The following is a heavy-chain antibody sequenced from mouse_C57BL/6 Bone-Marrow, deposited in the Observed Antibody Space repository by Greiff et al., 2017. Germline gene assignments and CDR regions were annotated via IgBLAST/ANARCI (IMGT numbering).Heavy chain of an antibody. CDR1: GYAFSSYW. CDR3: ASLLITTRDY. V-gene: IGHV1-80*01. J-gene: IGHJ4*01. CDR2: IYPGDGDT. D-gene: IGHD1-1*01. Sequence: QVQLQQSGAELVKPGASVKISCKASGYAFSSYWMNWVKQRPGKGLEWIGQIYPGDGDTTYNGKFTGKATLTADKSSSTAYMQLSSLTSEDSAVYFCASLLITTRDYWGQGTSVTVSS.